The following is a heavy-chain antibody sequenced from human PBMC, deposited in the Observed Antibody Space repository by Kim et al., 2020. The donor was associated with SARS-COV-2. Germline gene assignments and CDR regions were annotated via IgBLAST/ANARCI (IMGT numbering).Heavy chain of an antibody. CDR3: ARDLGYSSSWYYYYYGMDV. CDR2: INAGNGNT. D-gene: IGHD6-13*01. J-gene: IGHJ6*02. V-gene: IGHV1-3*01. Sequence: ASVKVSCKASGYTFTSYAMHWVRQAPGQRLEWMGWINAGNGNTKYSQKFQGGVTITRDTSASTAYMELSSLRSEDTAVYYCARDLGYSSSWYYYYYGMDVWGQGTTVTVSS. CDR1: GYTFTSYA.